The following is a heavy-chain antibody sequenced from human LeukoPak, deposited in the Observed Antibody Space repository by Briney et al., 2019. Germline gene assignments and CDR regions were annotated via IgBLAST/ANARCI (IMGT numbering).Heavy chain of an antibody. CDR2: IYYSGST. J-gene: IGHJ4*02. Sequence: PSETLSLTCTVSGGSISSGGYYWSWLRQHPGKGLEGIGYIYYSGSTYYNPSLKSRVTISVDTSKNQFSLKLSSVTAADTAVYYCARAMSYYDSSGYAGFDYWGQGTLVTVSS. CDR1: GGSISSGGYY. CDR3: ARAMSYYDSSGYAGFDY. V-gene: IGHV4-31*03. D-gene: IGHD3-22*01.